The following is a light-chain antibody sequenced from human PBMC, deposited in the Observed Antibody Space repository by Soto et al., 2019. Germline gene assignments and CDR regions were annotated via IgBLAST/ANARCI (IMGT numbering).Light chain of an antibody. J-gene: IGLJ2*01. CDR3: TSYTSDSSVI. CDR1: SSDIGGYRY. Sequence: QSVLTQPASVSGSPGQSVTISWTGTSSDIGGYRYVSWYQQRPGKAPKLMIHDVTNRPSGVSDRFSGSKSGNTASLTISGLQAEDEADYYCTSYTSDSSVIFGGGTKLTVL. V-gene: IGLV2-14*03. CDR2: DVT.